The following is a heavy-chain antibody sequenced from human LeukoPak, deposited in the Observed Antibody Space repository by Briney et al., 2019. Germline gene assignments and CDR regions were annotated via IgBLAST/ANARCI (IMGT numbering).Heavy chain of an antibody. J-gene: IGHJ4*02. D-gene: IGHD1-26*01. CDR2: MYYTGST. V-gene: IGHV4-39*01. CDR3: ARHRTDVVGGQIYYFDY. CDR1: GGPINSGPYY. Sequence: SETLSLTCTVSGGPINSGPYYWGWIRQSPGKGLEWIGSMYYTGSTYYNLSLKSRITIFLDTSKNQFSLTLGSVTATDTAVYYCARHRTDVVGGQIYYFDYWGQGTLVSVSS.